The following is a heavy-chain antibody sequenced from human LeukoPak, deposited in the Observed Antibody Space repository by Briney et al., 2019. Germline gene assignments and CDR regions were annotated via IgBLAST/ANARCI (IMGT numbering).Heavy chain of an antibody. CDR1: GYTFTSYG. CDR2: ISAYNGNT. Sequence: ASVKVSCKASGYTFTSYGISWVRQAPGQGLEWMGWISAYNGNTNYAQKLQGRVTMTTDTSTSTAYMELRSLRSDDTAVYYCARDRRPETIYSSSSPPDYWGQGTLVTVSS. J-gene: IGHJ4*02. D-gene: IGHD6-6*01. V-gene: IGHV1-18*01. CDR3: ARDRRPETIYSSSSPPDY.